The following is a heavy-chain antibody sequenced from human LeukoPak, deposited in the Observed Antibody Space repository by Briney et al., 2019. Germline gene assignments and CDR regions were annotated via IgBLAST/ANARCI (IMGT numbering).Heavy chain of an antibody. CDR1: GFTFSSYG. V-gene: IGHV3-33*01. J-gene: IGHJ4*02. Sequence: GRSLRLSCAASGFTFSSYGMHWVRQAPGKGLEWVAVIWYDGSNKYYADSVKGRFTISRDNSKNTLYLQMNSLRAEDTAVYYCARDLNSGSFDYWGQGTLVTVSS. CDR2: IWYDGSNK. D-gene: IGHD1-26*01. CDR3: ARDLNSGSFDY.